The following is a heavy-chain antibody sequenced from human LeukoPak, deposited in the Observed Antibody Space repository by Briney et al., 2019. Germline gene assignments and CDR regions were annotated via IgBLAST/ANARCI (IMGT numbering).Heavy chain of an antibody. CDR1: GGTLSNYA. Sequence: SVKVSCKASGGTLSNYAISWVRQAPGQGLEWMGGIIPIFGTANYAQKFQGRVTITADESTSTAYMELSRLTADDTAVYYCARGLSWWSTPASSYYYRMDVWGQGTTVTVSS. V-gene: IGHV1-69*01. J-gene: IGHJ6*02. CDR2: IIPIFGTA. CDR3: ARGLSWWSTPASSYYYRMDV. D-gene: IGHD2-15*01.